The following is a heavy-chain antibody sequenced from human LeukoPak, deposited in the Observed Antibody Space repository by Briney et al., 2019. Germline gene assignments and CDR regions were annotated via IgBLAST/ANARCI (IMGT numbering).Heavy chain of an antibody. D-gene: IGHD2-2*01. V-gene: IGHV1-18*01. Sequence: ASVKVSCKASGYTFTSYGISWVRQAPGQGLEWMGWISAYNGNTNYAQKLQGRVTMTTGTSTSTAYMELRSLRSDDTAVYYRARDAVPAAPRDYWGQGTLVTVSS. J-gene: IGHJ4*02. CDR3: ARDAVPAAPRDY. CDR2: ISAYNGNT. CDR1: GYTFTSYG.